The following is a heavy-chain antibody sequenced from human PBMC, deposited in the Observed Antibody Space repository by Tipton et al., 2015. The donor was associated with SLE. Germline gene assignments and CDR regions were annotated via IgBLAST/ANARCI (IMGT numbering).Heavy chain of an antibody. J-gene: IGHJ4*02. D-gene: IGHD6-19*01. CDR2: IYTSGST. V-gene: IGHV4-61*02. CDR3: ARGRIAVAGNHFDY. Sequence: TLSLTCTVSGGSISSGSYYWSWIRQPAGKGLEWIGRIYTSGSTNYNPSLKSRVTISVDTSKNQFSLKLSSVTAADTAVYYCARGRIAVAGNHFDYWGQGTLVTASS. CDR1: GGSISSGSYY.